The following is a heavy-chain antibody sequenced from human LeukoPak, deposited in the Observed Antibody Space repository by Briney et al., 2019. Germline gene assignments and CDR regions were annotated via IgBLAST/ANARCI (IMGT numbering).Heavy chain of an antibody. CDR2: IYYSGST. J-gene: IGHJ3*02. CDR3: ARKTSYYDSSGYPNAFDI. Sequence: SETLSLXCTVSGGTISSYYWSWSRQPPGKGLEWVGYIYYSGSTYYNPSLKSRVTISVDTSKTQFSLKLSSVTAADTAVYYCARKTSYYDSSGYPNAFDICGQGTMVTASS. V-gene: IGHV4-59*01. CDR1: GGTISSYY. D-gene: IGHD3-22*01.